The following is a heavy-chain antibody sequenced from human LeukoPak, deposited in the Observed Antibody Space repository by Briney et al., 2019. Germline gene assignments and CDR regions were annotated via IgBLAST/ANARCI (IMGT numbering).Heavy chain of an antibody. D-gene: IGHD6-6*01. CDR2: ISSDGSVT. V-gene: IGHV3-74*01. CDR3: ARDQYSSSSGSFDY. CDR1: GVTISSYW. Sequence: GGSLRLSCAASGVTISSYWMHWVRQAPGKGLVWVSRISSDGSVTNYADSVKGRFTISRDNAKKTLYLQMNSLRADDTAVYYCARDQYSSSSGSFDYWGQGTLVTVSS. J-gene: IGHJ4*02.